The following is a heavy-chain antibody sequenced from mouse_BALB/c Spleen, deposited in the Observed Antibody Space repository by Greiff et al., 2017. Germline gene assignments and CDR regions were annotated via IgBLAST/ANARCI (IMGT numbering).Heavy chain of an antibody. J-gene: IGHJ4*01. D-gene: IGHD1-1*01. CDR1: GFTFSSYG. V-gene: IGHV5-6*01. Sequence: EVKLMESGGDLVKPGGSLKLSCAASGFTFSSYGMSWVRQTPDKRLEWVATISSGGSYTYYPDSVKGRFTISRDNAKNTLYLQMSSLKSEDTAMYYCASESLFYGSRYYYAMDYWGQGTSVTVSS. CDR2: ISSGGSYT. CDR3: ASESLFYGSRYYYAMDY.